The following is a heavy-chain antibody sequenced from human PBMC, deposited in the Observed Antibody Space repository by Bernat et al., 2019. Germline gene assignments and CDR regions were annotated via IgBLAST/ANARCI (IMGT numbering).Heavy chain of an antibody. D-gene: IGHD3-10*01. CDR3: ARHPRVSLWFGELGLDY. CDR2: TYYRSKWYN. CDR1: GDSVSSNSAA. J-gene: IGHJ4*02. Sequence: QVQLQQSGPGLVKPSQTLSLTCAISGDSVSSNSAAWNWIRQSPSRGLEWLGRTYYRSKWYNDYAVSVKSRITINPDTSKNQFSLQLNSVTPEDTAVYYCARHPRVSLWFGELGLDYWGQGTLVTVSS. V-gene: IGHV6-1*01.